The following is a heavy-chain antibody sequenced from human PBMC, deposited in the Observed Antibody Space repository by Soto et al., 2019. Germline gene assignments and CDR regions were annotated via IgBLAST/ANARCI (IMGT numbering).Heavy chain of an antibody. CDR1: GGTFSSYA. Sequence: QVQLVQSGAEVKKPGSSVKVSCKASGGTFSSYAISWVRQAPGQGLEWMGVIIPIFGTANYEQKFQGRVTITADKPTRTAYMELSSLISEDTAVYYCARGQVVAAGAFDIWGQGTMVPVSS. D-gene: IGHD2-15*01. CDR3: ARGQVVAAGAFDI. J-gene: IGHJ3*02. CDR2: IIPIFGTA. V-gene: IGHV1-69*06.